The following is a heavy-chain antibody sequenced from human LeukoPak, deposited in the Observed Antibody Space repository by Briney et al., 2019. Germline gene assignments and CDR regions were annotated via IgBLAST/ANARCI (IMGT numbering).Heavy chain of an antibody. Sequence: GGSLRLSCAASGFSFSSFGMHWVRQAPGKGLEWVTSIRYDGSRKHYTDSVKGRFTISRDNSKNTLYLQMNSLRDGDTAVYYCAKDGGDYYYWGQGTLVTVSS. CDR1: GFSFSSFG. CDR2: IRYDGSRK. V-gene: IGHV3-30*02. CDR3: AKDGGDYYY. J-gene: IGHJ4*02. D-gene: IGHD4-17*01.